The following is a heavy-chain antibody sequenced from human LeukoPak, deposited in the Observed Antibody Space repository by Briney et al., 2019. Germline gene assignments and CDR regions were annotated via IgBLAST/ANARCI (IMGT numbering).Heavy chain of an antibody. D-gene: IGHD4-17*01. J-gene: IGHJ3*02. Sequence: ASVKVSCKASGYTFTGYYMHWVRQAPGQGLEWMGWINPNSGGTNYAQKFQGRVTMTRDTSISTACMELSRLRSDDTAVYYCARESFTTVTSATDAFDIWGQGTMVTVSS. CDR2: INPNSGGT. V-gene: IGHV1-2*02. CDR3: ARESFTTVTSATDAFDI. CDR1: GYTFTGYY.